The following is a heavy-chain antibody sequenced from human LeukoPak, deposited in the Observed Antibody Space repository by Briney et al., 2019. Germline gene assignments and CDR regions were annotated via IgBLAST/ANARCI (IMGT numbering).Heavy chain of an antibody. CDR2: IYSGGST. D-gene: IGHD2-15*01. V-gene: IGHV3-53*01. Sequence: EGSLRLSCAASGFTVSSNYMSWVRQAPGQGLEWVSVIYSGGSTYYAGSVKGRFTVSRDNSKNTLYLQMNSLRAEDTAVYYCAKDTGYCSGGSCLGTDYWGQGTLVTVSS. J-gene: IGHJ4*02. CDR3: AKDTGYCSGGSCLGTDY. CDR1: GFTVSSNY.